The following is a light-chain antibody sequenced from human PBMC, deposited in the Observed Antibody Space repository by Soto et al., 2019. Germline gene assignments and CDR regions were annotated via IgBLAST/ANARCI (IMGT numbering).Light chain of an antibody. CDR1: RGISNY. Sequence: SMSLASVSATVKDRVTITCRARRGISNYLAWYQQKPGKVPKLLIYAASTLQSGVASRFSGSGSGTDFTLTISSLQPEDVATYYCKKFNGALPNPFGQGSRLDI. J-gene: IGKJ5*01. CDR3: KKFNGALPNP. V-gene: IGKV1-27*01. CDR2: AAS.